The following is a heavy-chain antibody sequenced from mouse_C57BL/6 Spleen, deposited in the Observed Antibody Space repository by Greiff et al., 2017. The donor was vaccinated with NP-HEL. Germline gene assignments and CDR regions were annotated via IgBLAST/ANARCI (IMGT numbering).Heavy chain of an antibody. Sequence: QVQLQQPGAELVKPGASVKVSCKASGYTFTDHTIHWMKQRPEQGLEWIGYIYPRDGSTKYNEKFKGKATLTADKSSSTAYMQLNSLTSEDSAVYFCARPIYYDYEYYAMDYWGQGTSVTVSS. V-gene: IGHV1-78*01. D-gene: IGHD2-4*01. CDR2: IYPRDGST. J-gene: IGHJ4*01. CDR1: GYTFTDHT. CDR3: ARPIYYDYEYYAMDY.